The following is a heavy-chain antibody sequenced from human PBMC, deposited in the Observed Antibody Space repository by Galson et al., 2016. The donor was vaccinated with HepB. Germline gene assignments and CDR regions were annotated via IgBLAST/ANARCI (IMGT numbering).Heavy chain of an antibody. D-gene: IGHD3-16*01. V-gene: IGHV3-23*01. CDR2: VSGSSSTT. CDR1: GFTFNNYA. Sequence: SLRLSCAASGFTFNNYAMSWVRQAPGKGLECVSVVSGSSSTTYYADSVKGRFTISKDNSRNTLYLQMNTLRAEDTAIYYCAKGRGGITTSALDYWGQGTLVTFSS. J-gene: IGHJ4*02. CDR3: AKGRGGITTSALDY.